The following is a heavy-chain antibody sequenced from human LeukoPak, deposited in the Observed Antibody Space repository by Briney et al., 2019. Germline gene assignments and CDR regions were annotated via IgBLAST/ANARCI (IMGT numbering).Heavy chain of an antibody. Sequence: PSETLSLTCTVSGGSISTDYWSWLRQPPGKGLEWIGYIYSSGSTNYNPSLKSRVTISLDTSNNQFSLKLNSVTAADTAVYYCARLAGSSSSDYWGQGTLVTVSS. D-gene: IGHD6-6*01. J-gene: IGHJ4*02. CDR3: ARLAGSSSSDY. V-gene: IGHV4-4*09. CDR2: IYSSGST. CDR1: GGSISTDY.